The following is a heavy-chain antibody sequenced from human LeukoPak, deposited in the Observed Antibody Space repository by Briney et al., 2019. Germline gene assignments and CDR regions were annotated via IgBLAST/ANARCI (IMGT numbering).Heavy chain of an antibody. CDR2: INPNSGGT. Sequence: GASVKVSCKASGDTFTGYYMHWVRQAPGQGLEWMRWINPNSGGTNYAQKFQGRVTMTRDTSISTAYMELSRLRSDDTAVYYCARGRLRFLGAFDIWGQGTMVTVSS. V-gene: IGHV1-2*02. CDR1: GDTFTGYY. CDR3: ARGRLRFLGAFDI. D-gene: IGHD3-3*01. J-gene: IGHJ3*02.